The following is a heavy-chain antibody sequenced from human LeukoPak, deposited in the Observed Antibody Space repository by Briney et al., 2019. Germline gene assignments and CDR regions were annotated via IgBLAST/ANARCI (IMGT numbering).Heavy chain of an antibody. CDR2: ISAYNGNT. D-gene: IGHD3-22*01. V-gene: IGHV1-18*01. J-gene: IGHJ4*02. CDR1: GYTFTSYG. CDR3: ARDVAYYDSSGYYHYDY. Sequence: ASVKVSCKASGYTFTSYGISWVRQAPGQGLEWMGWISAYNGNTNYAQKLQGRVTMTTDTSTSTAYMELRSLRSDDTAVYYCARDVAYYDSSGYYHYDYRGQGTLVTVSS.